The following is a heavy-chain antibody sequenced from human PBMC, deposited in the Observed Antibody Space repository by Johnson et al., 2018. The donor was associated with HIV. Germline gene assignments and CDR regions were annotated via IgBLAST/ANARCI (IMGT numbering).Heavy chain of an antibody. D-gene: IGHD3-10*01. CDR3: AREIIFRGAFDI. J-gene: IGHJ3*02. CDR1: GFTFSSYD. V-gene: IGHV3-13*01. Sequence: VQLVESGGGLVQPGGSLRLSCAASGFTFSSYDMHWVRQATGKGLEWVSAIGTAGDTYYPGSVKGRFTISRENAKNSLYLQMNSLRAGDTAVYYCAREIIFRGAFDIWGQGTMVTVSS. CDR2: IGTAGDT.